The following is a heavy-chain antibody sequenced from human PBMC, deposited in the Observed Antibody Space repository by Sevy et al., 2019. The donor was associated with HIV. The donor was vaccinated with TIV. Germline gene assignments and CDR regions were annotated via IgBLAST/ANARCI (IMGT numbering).Heavy chain of an antibody. CDR2: ISGSGDPT. D-gene: IGHD2-21*02. CDR3: ARDGTRLQY. J-gene: IGHJ4*02. Sequence: GGSLRLSCVVSGFMFSNFGMNWVRQVPGKGLEWVAYISGSGDPTKDAESVKGRFTVCRDNAQNALFLQMNSLRDDDTGVYFCARDGTRLQYWGQGTLVTVSS. V-gene: IGHV3-48*02. CDR1: GFMFSNFG.